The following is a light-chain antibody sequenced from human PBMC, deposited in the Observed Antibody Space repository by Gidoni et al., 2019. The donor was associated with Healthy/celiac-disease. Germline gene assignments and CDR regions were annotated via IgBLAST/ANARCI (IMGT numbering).Light chain of an antibody. CDR2: GAS. Sequence: EIVLTQSPGTLSLSPGERANLSCRASQSVSSSYLAWYQQKPGQAPRLLIYGASSRATGIPDRFSGSGSGTDFTLTISRLEPEDFAVYYCQQDGSSRYTFGQGTKLEIK. CDR3: QQDGSSRYT. CDR1: QSVSSSY. V-gene: IGKV3-20*01. J-gene: IGKJ2*01.